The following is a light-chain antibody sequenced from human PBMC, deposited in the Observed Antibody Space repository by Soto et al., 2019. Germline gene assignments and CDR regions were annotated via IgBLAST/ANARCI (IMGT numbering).Light chain of an antibody. CDR3: QQYNNWPPWT. Sequence: EIVMTQSPATLSVSPGERATLSCRASQSVSSNLAWYQQKPGQAPRLLIYGAFTRATGIPARFSGSGSWTEFTLTISSLQSEDFAVYYCQQYNNWPPWTFGQGTKVEIK. CDR2: GAF. J-gene: IGKJ1*01. CDR1: QSVSSN. V-gene: IGKV3-15*01.